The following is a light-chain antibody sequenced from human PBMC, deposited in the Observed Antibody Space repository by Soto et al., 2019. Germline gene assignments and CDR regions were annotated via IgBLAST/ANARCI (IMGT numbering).Light chain of an antibody. CDR2: DAS. V-gene: IGKV1-5*01. CDR1: QSIGRW. Sequence: DIQMTQSPSTVSASIGDRVVITCRASQSIGRWLAWYQQKPGKAPRILIYDASSLERGVPSRFSGSGSGTQFTLTINSLXPDDFATYYCQQYNSYSPWTFGQGTKVDIK. J-gene: IGKJ1*01. CDR3: QQYNSYSPWT.